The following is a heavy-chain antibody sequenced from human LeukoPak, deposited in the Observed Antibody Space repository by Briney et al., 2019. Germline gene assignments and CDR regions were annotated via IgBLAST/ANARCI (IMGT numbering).Heavy chain of an antibody. J-gene: IGHJ4*02. V-gene: IGHV3-21*01. CDR3: ARDGGYSGYDYIDY. D-gene: IGHD5-12*01. Sequence: PGGSLRPSCAASGFTFSSYSMNWVRQAPGKGLEWVSSISSSSSYIYYADSVKGRFTISRDNAKNSLYLQMNSLRAEDTAVYYCARDGGYSGYDYIDYWGQGTLVTVSS. CDR1: GFTFSSYS. CDR2: ISSSSSYI.